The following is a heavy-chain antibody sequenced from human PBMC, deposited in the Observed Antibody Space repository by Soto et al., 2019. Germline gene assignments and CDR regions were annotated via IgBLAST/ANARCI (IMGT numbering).Heavy chain of an antibody. CDR2: ISGSGGTI. Sequence: EVQLVESGVGMVQPGGSLRVSCAASGFTLSSYSMHWVRQAPGKGLEWVSYISGSGGTIYYAYSVKGRFTISRDNAKNSLSVPMNSLRDEDTAVYFCARETGLRGSGWSYYLDFWGQGPRVAVSS. CDR3: ARETGLRGSGWSYYLDF. D-gene: IGHD6-19*01. V-gene: IGHV3-48*02. J-gene: IGHJ4*02. CDR1: GFTLSSYS.